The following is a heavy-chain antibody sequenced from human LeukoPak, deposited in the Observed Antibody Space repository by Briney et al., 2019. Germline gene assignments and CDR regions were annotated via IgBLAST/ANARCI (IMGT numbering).Heavy chain of an antibody. CDR1: GFTVSSNY. D-gene: IGHD3-22*01. Sequence: PGGSLRLSCAASGFTVSSNYMSWVRQAPGKGLEWVSSIYDGGTTHHADSVKGRFTISRDNSKNTLYLQMNSLRADDTAVYYCATITSMRVVLISWGQGTLVTVSS. V-gene: IGHV3-66*01. CDR3: ATITSMRVVLIS. J-gene: IGHJ1*01. CDR2: IYDGGTT.